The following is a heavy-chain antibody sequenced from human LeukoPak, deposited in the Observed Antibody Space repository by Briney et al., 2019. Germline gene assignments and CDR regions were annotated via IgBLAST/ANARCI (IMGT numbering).Heavy chain of an antibody. D-gene: IGHD3-22*01. CDR1: GASISSYY. Sequence: SETLSLTCTVSGASISSYYWSWIRQPPGKGLEWLGYIYYSGSTNYNPSLKSRVTISVDTSKNQFSLKLSSVTAADTAVYYCARWWNYYDSSGSPAGGAFDIWGQGTMVTVSS. CDR2: IYYSGST. J-gene: IGHJ3*02. V-gene: IGHV4-59*01. CDR3: ARWWNYYDSSGSPAGGAFDI.